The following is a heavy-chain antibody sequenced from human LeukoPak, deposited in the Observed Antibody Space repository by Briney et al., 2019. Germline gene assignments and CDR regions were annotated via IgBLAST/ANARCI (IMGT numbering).Heavy chain of an antibody. CDR1: AFIFSGHW. CDR2: IKEDGSER. Sequence: GGSLRLSCEGSAFIFSGHWMNWVRQTPGKGLEWVASIKEDGSERQYVDSVKGRFSISRDNTKSSLFLQLNSLRAEDTAVYYCVRGWGSTVYASAFDVWGQGTMVTVSS. J-gene: IGHJ3*01. CDR3: VRGWGSTVYASAFDV. V-gene: IGHV3-7*03. D-gene: IGHD2/OR15-2a*01.